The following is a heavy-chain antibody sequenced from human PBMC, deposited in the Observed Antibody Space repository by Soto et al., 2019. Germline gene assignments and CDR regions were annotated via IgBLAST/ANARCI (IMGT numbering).Heavy chain of an antibody. CDR3: ARVVVDYGDYELGMDV. CDR1: GYTFTSYG. D-gene: IGHD4-17*01. J-gene: IGHJ6*02. V-gene: IGHV1-18*04. CDR2: ISAYNGNT. Sequence: GASVKVSCKASGYTFTSYGISWVRQAPGQGLEWMGWISAYNGNTNHAQKLQGRVTMTTDTSTSTAYMELRSLRSDDTAVYYCARVVVDYGDYELGMDVWGQGTTVTVSS.